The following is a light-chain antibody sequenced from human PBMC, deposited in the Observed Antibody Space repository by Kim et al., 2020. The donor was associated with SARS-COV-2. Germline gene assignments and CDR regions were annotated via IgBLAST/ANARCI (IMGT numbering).Light chain of an antibody. CDR1: QSVATN. CDR3: QHYTNWPLT. V-gene: IGKV3-15*01. Sequence: VSPGERATLSCRVSQSVATNLARYQQKPGQTPRLVIYDASTRATGISARFSGSGSGTEFTLTISSLQSEDFAVYYCQHYTNWPLTFGGGTKVDIK. CDR2: DAS. J-gene: IGKJ4*01.